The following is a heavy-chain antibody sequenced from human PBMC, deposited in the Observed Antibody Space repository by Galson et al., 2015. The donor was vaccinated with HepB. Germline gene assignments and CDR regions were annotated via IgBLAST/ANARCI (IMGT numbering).Heavy chain of an antibody. CDR3: AKDGYYYDSSGHLYYFDY. J-gene: IGHJ4*02. CDR1: GFTFSSYA. Sequence: SLRLSCAASGFTFSSYAMSWVRQAPGKGLEWVSAISGSGGSTYYADSVKGRFTISRDNSKNTLYLQMNSLRAEDTAVYYCAKDGYYYDSSGHLYYFDYWGQGTLVTVSS. V-gene: IGHV3-23*01. D-gene: IGHD3-22*01. CDR2: ISGSGGST.